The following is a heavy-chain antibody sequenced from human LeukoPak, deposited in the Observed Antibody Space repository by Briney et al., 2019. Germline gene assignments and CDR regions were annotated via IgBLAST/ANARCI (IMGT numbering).Heavy chain of an antibody. CDR3: ARHRTSGWGLDY. CDR1: GGSISSYY. J-gene: IGHJ4*02. Sequence: PSETLSLTCSVSGGSISSYYWSWIRQPPGEGLEWIGYISYSGNTNYNPSLKSRLTISVDTSKNQFSLKLTSVTAADTAVYYCARHRTSGWGLDYWGQGTLVTVSS. D-gene: IGHD6-19*01. V-gene: IGHV4-59*08. CDR2: ISYSGNT.